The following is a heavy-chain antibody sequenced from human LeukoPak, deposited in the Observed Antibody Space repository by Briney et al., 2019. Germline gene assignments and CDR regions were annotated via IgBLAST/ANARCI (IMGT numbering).Heavy chain of an antibody. CDR3: AKAASSSWASYYYGMDV. V-gene: IGHV3-7*01. D-gene: IGHD6-13*01. CDR1: GFIFTNYF. CDR2: IKHDGSEK. Sequence: GGSLRLSCAASGFIFTNYFMSWVRQAPGKGLEWVASIKHDGSEKYYVDSVRGRFTISRDKTMNSLYLQMSRLRAEDTAVYYCAKAASSSWASYYYGMDVWGQGTTVTVSS. J-gene: IGHJ6*02.